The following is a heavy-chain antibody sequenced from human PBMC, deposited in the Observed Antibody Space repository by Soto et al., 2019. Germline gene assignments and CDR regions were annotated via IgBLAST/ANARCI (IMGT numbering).Heavy chain of an antibody. J-gene: IGHJ5*02. D-gene: IGHD5-18*01. V-gene: IGHV4-4*07. CDR1: GGSISGYY. Sequence: SETLSLTCIVSGGSISGYYWSWIRQPAGKELEWIGRIYSDGTTNYNPSLKGRGTMSVDTSKKQISLKLTSVTAADTAMYYCARDRGYRSGSFGSWGQGVLVTVS. CDR2: IYSDGTT. CDR3: ARDRGYRSGSFGS.